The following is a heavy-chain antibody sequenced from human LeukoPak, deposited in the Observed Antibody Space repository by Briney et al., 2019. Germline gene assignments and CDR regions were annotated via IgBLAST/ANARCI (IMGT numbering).Heavy chain of an antibody. CDR2: INHSGST. J-gene: IGHJ4*02. V-gene: IGHV4-34*01. CDR3: ARVSGNYFDY. D-gene: IGHD1-26*01. CDR1: GGSFSGYY. Sequence: PSETLSLTCAVYGGSFSGYYWSWIRQPPGKGLEWIGEINHSGSTNYNPSLKSRVTMSVDTSKNQFSLKLSSVTAADTAVYYCARVSGNYFDYWGQGTLVTVSS.